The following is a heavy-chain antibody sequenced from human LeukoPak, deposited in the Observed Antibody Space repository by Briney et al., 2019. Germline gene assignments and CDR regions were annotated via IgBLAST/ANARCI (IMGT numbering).Heavy chain of an antibody. J-gene: IGHJ4*02. D-gene: IGHD3-10*01. V-gene: IGHV1-69*04. Sequence: GASVEVSCKASGGTFSSYAISWVRQAPGQGLEWMGRIIPILGIANYAQKFQGRVTITADKSTSTAYMELSSLRSEDTAVYYCAAREDYYGSGSYFEHFDYWGQGTLVTVSS. CDR3: AAREDYYGSGSYFEHFDY. CDR2: IIPILGIA. CDR1: GGTFSSYA.